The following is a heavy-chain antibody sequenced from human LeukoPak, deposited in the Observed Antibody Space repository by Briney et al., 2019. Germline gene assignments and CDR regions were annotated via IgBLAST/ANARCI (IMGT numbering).Heavy chain of an antibody. CDR1: GYTFISYD. V-gene: IGHV1-8*01. J-gene: IGHJ6*03. Sequence: ASVKVSCKASGYTFISYDINWVRQATGQGLEWMGWMNPNSGNTGYAQKFQGRVTMTRNTSISTAYMELSSLRSEDTAVYYCARDPYSGDYGNYYYYYMDVWGKGTTVTISS. CDR3: ARDPYSGDYGNYYYYYMDV. CDR2: MNPNSGNT. D-gene: IGHD1-26*01.